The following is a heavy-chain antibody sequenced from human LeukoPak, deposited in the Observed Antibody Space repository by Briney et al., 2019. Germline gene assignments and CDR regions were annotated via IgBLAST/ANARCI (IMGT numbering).Heavy chain of an antibody. CDR2: TSSNPGST. Sequence: GGSLRHSCSHPRYTFSSSAIHWVRPAPGTGLEHASATSSNPGSTYYADPVKGRFTISRDNSKNTLYLQMSSLRAEDTAVYYCVKFGYYYGSGSPLDYWGPGTLVTVSS. J-gene: IGHJ4*02. D-gene: IGHD3-10*01. CDR3: VKFGYYYGSGSPLDY. V-gene: IGHV3-64D*06. CDR1: RYTFSSSA.